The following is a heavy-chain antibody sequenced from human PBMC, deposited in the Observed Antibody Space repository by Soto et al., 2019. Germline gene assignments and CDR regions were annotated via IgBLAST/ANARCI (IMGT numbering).Heavy chain of an antibody. CDR3: ARDLSSWGRGGNTPCGGY. Sequence: AASVKVSCKASGYTFTSYGISWVRQAPGQGLEWMGWISAYNGNTNYAQKLQGRVTMTTDTSTSTAYMELRSLRSDDTAVYYCARDLSSWGRGGNTPCGGYWGQGTLVTVSS. CDR1: GYTFTSYG. CDR2: ISAYNGNT. D-gene: IGHD2-15*01. V-gene: IGHV1-18*01. J-gene: IGHJ4*02.